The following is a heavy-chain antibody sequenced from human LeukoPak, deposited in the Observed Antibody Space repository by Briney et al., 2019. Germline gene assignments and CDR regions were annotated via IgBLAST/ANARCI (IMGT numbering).Heavy chain of an antibody. CDR1: GFTFSIYG. Sequence: GGSLRLSCGASGFTFSIYGIHWVRQAPGKGLEWVAVIWPDGSNKYYADSVKGRFTISRDNSKNTLYLQMNSLRAEDTAVYYCARASGSYDYWGQGTLVTVSS. D-gene: IGHD1-26*01. CDR2: IWPDGSNK. CDR3: ARASGSYDY. J-gene: IGHJ4*02. V-gene: IGHV3-33*01.